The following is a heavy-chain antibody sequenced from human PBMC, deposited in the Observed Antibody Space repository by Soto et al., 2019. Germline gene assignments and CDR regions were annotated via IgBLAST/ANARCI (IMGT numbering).Heavy chain of an antibody. D-gene: IGHD2-2*01. Sequence: PGGSLRLSCAASRFNLRESAMSWVRQAPGKGLEWVSTINRSGASTNYAESVKGRFTISRDNSNNTLYLQMNSLRGEDTGVYYCSRLPTLVVPAALILATWGQGTRVTVSS. J-gene: IGHJ5*02. CDR2: INRSGAST. CDR3: SRLPTLVVPAALILAT. V-gene: IGHV3-23*01. CDR1: RFNLRESA.